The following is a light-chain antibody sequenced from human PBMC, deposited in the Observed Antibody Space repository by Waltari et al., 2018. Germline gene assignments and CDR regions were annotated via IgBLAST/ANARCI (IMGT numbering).Light chain of an antibody. CDR1: SNNVGSYNL. CDR3: CSYASGSTII. Sequence: QSALTQPASVSGSPGQSITISCTGTSNNVGSYNLVSWYQRHPGKAPELLIYEGSKRPSGVSKRFSCSKSGNTASLTISGLQAEDEADYCCCSYASGSTIIFGGGTKLTVL. CDR2: EGS. J-gene: IGLJ2*01. V-gene: IGLV2-23*01.